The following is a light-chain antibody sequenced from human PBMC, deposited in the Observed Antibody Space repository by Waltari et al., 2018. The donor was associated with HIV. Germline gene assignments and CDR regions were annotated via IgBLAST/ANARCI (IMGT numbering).Light chain of an antibody. CDR1: QGIDTS. CDR2: AAS. Sequence: DIQMTQSPLFVSASVGDRVSITCRASQGIDTSLAWYRRRPGKVPNLLSYAASRMERGVPSRFSGSGSGTVFIRNITDLQPEDLATYYCQQAKSFPHTFGGGTRV. CDR3: QQAKSFPHT. J-gene: IGKJ4*02. V-gene: IGKV1-12*01.